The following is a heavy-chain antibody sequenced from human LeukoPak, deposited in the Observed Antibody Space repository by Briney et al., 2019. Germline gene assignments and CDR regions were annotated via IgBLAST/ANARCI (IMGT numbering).Heavy chain of an antibody. CDR1: GFTFSSYS. Sequence: NPGGSLRLSCAASGFTFSSYSMNWVRQALGKGLEWVSSISSSSSYIYYADSVKGRFTISRDNAKNSLYLQMNSLRAEDTAVYYCARTDIVVVPAALYYYYYYMDVWGKGTTVTVSS. D-gene: IGHD2-2*01. V-gene: IGHV3-21*01. CDR3: ARTDIVVVPAALYYYYYYMDV. CDR2: ISSSSSYI. J-gene: IGHJ6*03.